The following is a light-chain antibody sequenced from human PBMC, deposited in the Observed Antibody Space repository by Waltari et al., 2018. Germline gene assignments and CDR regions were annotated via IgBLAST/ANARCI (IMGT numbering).Light chain of an antibody. V-gene: IGKV3-20*01. Sequence: EIVLTQSPGTLSLSPGERATLSCRASQSVSRTLAWYQQKPGQAPRILIYDASIRATGIPDRFSGSWSGTDFSLTISRLEPEDFAVYYCQKYGTLPATFGQGTKVEIK. CDR1: QSVSRT. CDR2: DAS. CDR3: QKYGTLPAT. J-gene: IGKJ1*01.